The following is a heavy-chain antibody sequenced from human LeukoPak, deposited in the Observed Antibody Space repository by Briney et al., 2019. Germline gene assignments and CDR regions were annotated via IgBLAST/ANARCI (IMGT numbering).Heavy chain of an antibody. V-gene: IGHV3-23*01. D-gene: IGHD6-13*01. CDR2: ISGSGGST. J-gene: IGHJ6*03. CDR3: AKYSSSFPHYYCYYMDV. Sequence: ETLSLTCAVSGASISSNNWWMWVRQSPGKGLEWVSAISGSGGSTYYADSVKGRFTISRDNSKNTLYLQMNSLRAEDTAVYYCAKYSSSFPHYYCYYMDVWGKGTTVTVSS. CDR1: GASISSNN.